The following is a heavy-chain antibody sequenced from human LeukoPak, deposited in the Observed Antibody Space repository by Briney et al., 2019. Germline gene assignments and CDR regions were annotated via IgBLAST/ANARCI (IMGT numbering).Heavy chain of an antibody. CDR3: ARQGSISAFDI. CDR1: GGSISSYY. CDR2: IYYSGST. Sequence: SETLSLTCTVSGGSISSYYWSWIRQPPGKGLEWIGYIYYSGSTKYNPSLKSRVTISADTSKNQFSLKLRALSAADTAVYFCARQGSISAFDIWGRGTLVTVSS. J-gene: IGHJ4*02. V-gene: IGHV4-59*12. D-gene: IGHD2-21*01.